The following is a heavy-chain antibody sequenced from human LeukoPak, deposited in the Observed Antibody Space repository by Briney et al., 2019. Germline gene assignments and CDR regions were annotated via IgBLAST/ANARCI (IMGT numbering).Heavy chain of an antibody. CDR1: GGSISSGDYY. J-gene: IGHJ6*02. CDR3: ARGLEQWLGYGMDV. D-gene: IGHD6-19*01. CDR2: IYYSGST. V-gene: IGHV4-30-4*01. Sequence: SLSLTCTVSGGSISSGDYYWSWIRQPPGKGLEWIGYIYYSGSTYYNPSLKSRVTISVDTSKNQFSLKLSSVTAADTAVYYCARGLEQWLGYGMDVWGQGTTVTVSS.